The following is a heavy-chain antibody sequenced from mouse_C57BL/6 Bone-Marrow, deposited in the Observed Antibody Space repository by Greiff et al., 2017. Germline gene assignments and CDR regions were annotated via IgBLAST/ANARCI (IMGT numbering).Heavy chain of an antibody. D-gene: IGHD1-1*01. J-gene: IGHJ1*03. CDR1: GTSITTGNYR. CDR2: IYYSGTI. V-gene: IGHV3-5*01. Sequence: EVKLMESGPGLVKPSQTVFLTCTVTGTSITTGNYRWSWIRQFPGNKLEWIGYIYYSGTITYNPSLTSRTTITRDTPKNQFFLEMNSLTAEDTATYYCAREGAYYYGSSYWYFDVWGTGTTVTVSS. CDR3: AREGAYYYGSSYWYFDV.